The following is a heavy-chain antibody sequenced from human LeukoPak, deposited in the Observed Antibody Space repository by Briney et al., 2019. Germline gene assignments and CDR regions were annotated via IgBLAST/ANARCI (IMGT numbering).Heavy chain of an antibody. Sequence: SETLSLTCNVSGGSFSSCSYYWGWMRQPQGKGLEWIGSIYFSRSTYSNPSLKSRVTISVDTSKNKFSLKLSSVTAADTAVYYCARHSGVPAAILYWFDPWGQGTLVTVSS. V-gene: IGHV4-39*01. CDR1: GGSFSSCSYY. J-gene: IGHJ5*02. CDR3: ARHSGVPAAILYWFDP. CDR2: IYFSRST. D-gene: IGHD2-2*02.